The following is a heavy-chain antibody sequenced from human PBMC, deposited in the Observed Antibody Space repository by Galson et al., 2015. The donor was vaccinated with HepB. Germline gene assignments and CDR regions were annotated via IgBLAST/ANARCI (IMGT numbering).Heavy chain of an antibody. CDR3: ASVGQKQQLFDY. CDR1: GFTFSSYS. V-gene: IGHV3-21*01. CDR2: ISSSSSYI. J-gene: IGHJ4*02. Sequence: SLRLSCAASGFTFSSYSMNWVRQAPGKGLEWVSSISSSSSYIYYADSVKGRFTISRDNAKNSLYLQMNSLRAEDTAVYYCASVGQKQQLFDYWGQGTLVTVSS. D-gene: IGHD6-13*01.